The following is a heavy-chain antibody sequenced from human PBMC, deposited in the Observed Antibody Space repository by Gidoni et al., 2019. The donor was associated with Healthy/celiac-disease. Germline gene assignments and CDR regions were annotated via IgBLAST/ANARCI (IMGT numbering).Heavy chain of an antibody. CDR1: GGSISSSSYY. Sequence: QLQLQESGPGLVKPSETLSLTCTVSGGSISSSSYYWGWIRQPPGKGLEWIGSIYYSGSTYYNPSLKSRVTISVDTSKNQFSLKLSSVTAADTAVYYCASHRYSSSLGYYYYGMDVWGQGTTVTVSS. CDR3: ASHRYSSSLGYYYYGMDV. CDR2: IYYSGST. D-gene: IGHD6-13*01. J-gene: IGHJ6*02. V-gene: IGHV4-39*01.